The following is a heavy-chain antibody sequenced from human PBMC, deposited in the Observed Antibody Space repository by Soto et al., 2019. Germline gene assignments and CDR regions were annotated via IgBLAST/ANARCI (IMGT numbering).Heavy chain of an antibody. CDR1: GGSISSSSYF. CDR3: AAICSSPSCYGTEV. CDR2: IYTSGST. Sequence: SETLSLTCTFSGGSISSSSYFWSWIRQPAGKGLEWIGRIYTSGSTDYNPSLESRVTMSVDTSKKQVSLKLTSVTAADTAVYYCAAICSSPSCYGTEVWGQGTSVTVSS. V-gene: IGHV4-61*02. J-gene: IGHJ6*02. D-gene: IGHD2-2*01.